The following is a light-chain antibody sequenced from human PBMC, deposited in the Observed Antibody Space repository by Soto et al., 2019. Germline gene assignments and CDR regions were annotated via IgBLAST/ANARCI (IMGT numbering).Light chain of an antibody. CDR1: SSDVGGYHY. V-gene: IGLV2-14*01. CDR3: SSYTSSSTLVV. J-gene: IGLJ3*02. CDR2: EVT. Sequence: QSVLTQPASVSGSPGQSITISCTGTSSDVGGYHYVSWYQHNPGKAPKLMIYEVTNRPSGVSNRFSGSKSGNTASLTISGLQAEDEADYYCSSYTSSSTLVVFGGGTKVTVL.